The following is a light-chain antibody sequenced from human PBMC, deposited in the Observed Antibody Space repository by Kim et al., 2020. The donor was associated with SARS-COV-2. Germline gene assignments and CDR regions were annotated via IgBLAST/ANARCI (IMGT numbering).Light chain of an antibody. J-gene: IGLJ3*02. CDR2: EVT. CDR3: NGYAGNNHRV. Sequence: GQSDTTSCTGTSGDGGGYNFDSWYQQHPGKPPKRVIYEVTKRPAGAPDRFSGEKSGDTASLTVSGLQSEDEADYYSNGYAGNNHRVFGGGTKLTVL. CDR1: SGDGGGYNF. V-gene: IGLV2-8*01.